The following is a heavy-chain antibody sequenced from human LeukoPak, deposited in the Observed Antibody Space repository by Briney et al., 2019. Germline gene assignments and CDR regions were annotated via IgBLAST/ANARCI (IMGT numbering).Heavy chain of an antibody. CDR1: GFIFSSYE. J-gene: IGHJ4*02. Sequence: GGSLRLSCAASGFIFSSYEMNWVRQAPGKGLEWVSYISSSGSTIYYADSVKGRFTISRDNAKNSLYLQMNSLRAEDTAVYYCARDSIAILDYWGQGTLVTVSS. V-gene: IGHV3-48*03. CDR3: ARDSIAILDY. D-gene: IGHD6-6*01. CDR2: ISSSGSTI.